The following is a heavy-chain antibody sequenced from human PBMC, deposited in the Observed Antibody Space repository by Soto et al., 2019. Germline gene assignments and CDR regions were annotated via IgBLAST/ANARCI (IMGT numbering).Heavy chain of an antibody. CDR2: IYYTGNN. Sequence: QVHLQESGPGLVKPSQTLSLSCTVSGDSISSPHYYWTWIRQPPGKGLEWVGYIYYTGNNFYNPALKSRVAMSVEPTTNPFSLKPASVAAADTAVYFCAREPKQNYDSSPWNGGFDSWGPGTLVTVSS. J-gene: IGHJ4*02. CDR3: AREPKQNYDSSPWNGGFDS. V-gene: IGHV4-30-4*01. CDR1: GDSISSPHYY. D-gene: IGHD3-22*01.